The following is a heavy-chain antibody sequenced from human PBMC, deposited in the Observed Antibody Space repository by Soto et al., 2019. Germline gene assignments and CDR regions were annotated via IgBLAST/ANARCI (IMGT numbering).Heavy chain of an antibody. D-gene: IGHD6-13*01. CDR1: AGTFSSSA. V-gene: IGHV1-69*01. CDR3: ATTDSIAAALRWFDP. J-gene: IGHJ5*02. CDR2: IIPIFGTA. Sequence: QVQLVQSGAEVKKPGSSVKVSCKASAGTFSSSAISWVRQAPGHGLEWMGGIIPIFGTANYAQKFQGRVTITAGESTSTAYMELSSLRSEDTAVYYCATTDSIAAALRWFDPWGQGTLVTVSS.